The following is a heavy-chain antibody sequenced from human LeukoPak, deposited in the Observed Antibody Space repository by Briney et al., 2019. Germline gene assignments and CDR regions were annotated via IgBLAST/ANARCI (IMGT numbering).Heavy chain of an antibody. V-gene: IGHV3-21*01. Sequence: GGSLRLSCAASGFAFNNYNINWVRQAPGKGLEWVSSISGTSTYIYYADSVKGRFTISRDNAKDSLYLQMNSLRVEDSAVYYCAKEGRGWFETWGQGTLVTVSS. CDR1: GFAFNNYN. CDR3: AKEGRGWFET. CDR2: ISGTSTYI. J-gene: IGHJ5*02.